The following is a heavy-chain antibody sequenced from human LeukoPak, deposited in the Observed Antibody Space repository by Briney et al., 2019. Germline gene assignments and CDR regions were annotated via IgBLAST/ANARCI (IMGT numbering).Heavy chain of an antibody. CDR2: IYYSGST. J-gene: IGHJ4*02. CDR1: GGSISSSSYY. D-gene: IGHD3-10*01. CDR3: ARRHITMVRGVIIDGPDY. Sequence: SETLSLTCTVSGGSISSSSYYWGWIRQPPGKGLEWIGSIYYSGSTHYNPSLKSRVTISVGTSKNQFSLKLSSVTAADTAVYYCARRHITMVRGVIIDGPDYWGQGTLVTVSS. V-gene: IGHV4-39*01.